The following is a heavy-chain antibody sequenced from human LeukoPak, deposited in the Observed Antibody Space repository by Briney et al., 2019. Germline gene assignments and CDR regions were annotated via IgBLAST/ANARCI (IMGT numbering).Heavy chain of an antibody. Sequence: GGSLRLSCAASGFTVSSNYMSWVRQAPGKGLEWVSVIYSGGSTYYADSVKGRFTISRDNSKNTLYLQMNSLGAEDTAVYYCARQWGRGYDAFDIWGQGTMVTVSS. CDR3: ARQWGRGYDAFDI. CDR1: GFTVSSNY. V-gene: IGHV3-66*02. D-gene: IGHD1-26*01. CDR2: IYSGGST. J-gene: IGHJ3*02.